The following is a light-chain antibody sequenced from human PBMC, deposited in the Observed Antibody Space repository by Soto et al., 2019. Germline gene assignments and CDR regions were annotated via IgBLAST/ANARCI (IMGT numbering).Light chain of an antibody. CDR3: QQYYDWPEYT. J-gene: IGKJ2*01. Sequence: ETVMTQSPATLSVSPGESATLSCRASQNIESNLAWYQQKPGQAPSLLIYRASTRATGVPARFSGRGSGTEFTLTLSSLQSEDFAVYYCQQYYDWPEYTFGQGSKLEIK. V-gene: IGKV3-15*01. CDR2: RAS. CDR1: QNIESN.